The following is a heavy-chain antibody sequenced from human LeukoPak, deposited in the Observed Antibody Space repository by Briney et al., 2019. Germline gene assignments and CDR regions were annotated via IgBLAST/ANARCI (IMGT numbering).Heavy chain of an antibody. CDR1: GFTFSSYE. D-gene: IGHD3-10*01. J-gene: IGHJ6*04. V-gene: IGHV3-48*03. CDR3: ARESTLGFGELFRYYYGMDV. CDR2: ISSSGSTI. Sequence: GGSLRLSCAAPGFTFSSYEMNWVRQAPGKGLEWVSYISSSGSTIYYADSVKGRFTISRDNAKNSLYLQMNSLRAEDTAVYYCARESTLGFGELFRYYYGMDVWGKGTTVTVSS.